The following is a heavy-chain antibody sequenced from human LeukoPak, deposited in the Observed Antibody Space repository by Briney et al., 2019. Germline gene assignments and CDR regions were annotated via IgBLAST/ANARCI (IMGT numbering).Heavy chain of an antibody. CDR1: GDSVSGFY. Sequence: SETLSLTCSVSGDSVSGFYWNWIRQPPGKKLEWIGNIHYSGSSNYNPSLKSRVTMSIDTSRNQFFPKLSSVTAADTAVYYCALAPNSNWFDFWGQGVLVTVS. J-gene: IGHJ5*01. V-gene: IGHV4-59*08. D-gene: IGHD2-8*01. CDR3: ALAPNSNWFDF. CDR2: IHYSGSS.